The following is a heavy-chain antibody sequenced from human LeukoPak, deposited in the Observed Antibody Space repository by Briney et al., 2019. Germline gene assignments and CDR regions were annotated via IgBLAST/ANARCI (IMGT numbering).Heavy chain of an antibody. Sequence: PSETLSLTCTLSSGSISSYYWSWVRQPPGKGLEWIGYIYYSGSTNYIPSLKSRVTISVDTSKNQFSLKLSSVTAADTAVSYCARVAYSSSWYYFDYWGQGTLVTVSS. CDR2: IYYSGST. D-gene: IGHD6-13*01. V-gene: IGHV4-59*01. CDR1: SGSISSYY. J-gene: IGHJ4*02. CDR3: ARVAYSSSWYYFDY.